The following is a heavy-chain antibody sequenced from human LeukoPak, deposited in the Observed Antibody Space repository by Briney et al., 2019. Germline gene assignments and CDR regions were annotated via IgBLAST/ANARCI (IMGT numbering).Heavy chain of an antibody. Sequence: SETLSLTCAVYGGSFSGYYWSWIRQPPGQGLELIGEINHSGSTNYNPSLKSRVTISVDTSKNQFSLKLSSVTAADTAVYYCARGTYYDSSGYYYGGHYFDYWGKGTLVTVSS. V-gene: IGHV4-34*01. CDR1: GGSFSGYY. D-gene: IGHD3-22*01. J-gene: IGHJ4*02. CDR3: ARGTYYDSSGYYYGGHYFDY. CDR2: INHSGST.